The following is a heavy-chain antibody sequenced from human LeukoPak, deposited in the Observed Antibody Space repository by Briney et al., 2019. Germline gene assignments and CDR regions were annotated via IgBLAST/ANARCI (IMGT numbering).Heavy chain of an antibody. Sequence: PSETLSLTCTVSGGSISSSSYYWGWIRQPPGKGLEWIGSIYYSGSTYYNPSLKSRVTISVDTSKNQFSLKLSSVTAADTAVYYCARRYYYDIVAFDIWGQGTMVTVSS. CDR2: IYYSGST. D-gene: IGHD3-22*01. V-gene: IGHV4-39*01. CDR1: GGSISSSSYY. CDR3: ARRYYYDIVAFDI. J-gene: IGHJ3*02.